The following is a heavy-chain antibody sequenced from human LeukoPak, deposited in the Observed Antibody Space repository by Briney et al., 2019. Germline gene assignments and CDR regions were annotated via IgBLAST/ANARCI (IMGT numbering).Heavy chain of an antibody. D-gene: IGHD2-2*01. V-gene: IGHV3-11*01. CDR3: AKLAPSSLTYYFDY. CDR1: GFTFSDYY. J-gene: IGHJ4*02. CDR2: ISSSGSTI. Sequence: GGSLRLSCAASGFTFSDYYMSWIRQAPGKGLEWVSYISSSGSTIYYADSVKGRFTISRDNAKNSLYLQMNSLRAEDTAVYYCAKLAPSSLTYYFDYWGQGTLVTVSS.